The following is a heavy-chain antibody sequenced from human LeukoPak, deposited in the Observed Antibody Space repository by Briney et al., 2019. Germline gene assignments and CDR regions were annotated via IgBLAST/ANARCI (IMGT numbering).Heavy chain of an antibody. Sequence: GASVKVSCKASGYTFASYGISWVRQAPGQGLEWMGWISAYNGNTNYAQKLQGRVTMTTDTSTSTAYMGLRSLRSDDTAVYYCARGGYYDSSGYYYVGAFDIWGQGTMVTVSS. CDR1: GYTFASYG. V-gene: IGHV1-18*01. J-gene: IGHJ3*02. CDR3: ARGGYYDSSGYYYVGAFDI. CDR2: ISAYNGNT. D-gene: IGHD3-22*01.